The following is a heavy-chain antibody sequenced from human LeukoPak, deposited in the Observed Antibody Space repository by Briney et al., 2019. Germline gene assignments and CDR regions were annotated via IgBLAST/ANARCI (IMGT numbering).Heavy chain of an antibody. Sequence: SETLSLTCTVSGGSISSCYWSWIRQPPGKGLEWIGYIYYSGSTNYNPSLKSRVTISVDTSKNQFSLKLSSVTAADTAVYYCARATPNYYGSGSYLDWGQGTLVTVSS. CDR1: GGSISSCY. J-gene: IGHJ4*02. V-gene: IGHV4-59*01. D-gene: IGHD3-10*01. CDR3: ARATPNYYGSGSYLD. CDR2: IYYSGST.